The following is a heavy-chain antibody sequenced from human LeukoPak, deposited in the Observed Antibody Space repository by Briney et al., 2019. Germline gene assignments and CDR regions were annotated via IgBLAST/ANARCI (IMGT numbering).Heavy chain of an antibody. D-gene: IGHD1-1*01. CDR1: GFTLSSYW. Sequence: GGSLRLSCAASGFTLSSYWMHWVRQAPGKGLVWVSRINSDGSSTSYADSVKGRFTISRDNAKNTVYLQMNSLRAEDTAVYYCARVQPVQVFFDYWGQGTLVTVSS. J-gene: IGHJ4*02. V-gene: IGHV3-74*01. CDR2: INSDGSST. CDR3: ARVQPVQVFFDY.